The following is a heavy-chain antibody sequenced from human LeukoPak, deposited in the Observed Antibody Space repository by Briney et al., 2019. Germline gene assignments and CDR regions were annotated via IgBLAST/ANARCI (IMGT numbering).Heavy chain of an antibody. Sequence: GRSLRLSCAASGFTFSSYAMHWVRQAPGKGLEWVAVISYDGSNKYYADSVKGRFTISRDNSKNTLYLQMNSLRAEDTAVCYCAREWGVVVAATYFDYWGQGTLVTVSS. CDR3: AREWGVVVAATYFDY. J-gene: IGHJ4*02. CDR2: ISYDGSNK. CDR1: GFTFSSYA. D-gene: IGHD2-15*01. V-gene: IGHV3-30-3*01.